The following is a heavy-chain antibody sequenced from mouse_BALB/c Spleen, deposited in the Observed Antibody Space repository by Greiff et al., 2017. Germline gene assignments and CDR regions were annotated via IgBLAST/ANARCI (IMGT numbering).Heavy chain of an antibody. J-gene: IGHJ3*01. D-gene: IGHD2-4*01. CDR3: ARGDDYDWFAY. CDR1: GFTFSSFG. Sequence: EVQGVESGGGLVQPGGSRKLSCAASGFTFSSFGMHWVRQAPEKGLEWVAYISSGSSTIYYADTVKGRFTISRDNPKNTLFLQMTSLRYEDTAMYYCARGDDYDWFAYWGQGTLVTVSA. V-gene: IGHV5-17*02. CDR2: ISSGSSTI.